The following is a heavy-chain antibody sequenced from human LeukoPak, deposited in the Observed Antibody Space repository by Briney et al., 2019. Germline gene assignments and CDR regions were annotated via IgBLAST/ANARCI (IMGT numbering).Heavy chain of an antibody. J-gene: IGHJ4*02. CDR3: AREPYYYDSSGYYYVPMGFDY. CDR1: GFTFSSYG. V-gene: IGHV3-30*03. CDR2: ISYDGSNK. Sequence: GGSLRLSCAASGFTFSSYGMHWVRQAPGKGLEWVAVISYDGSNKYYADSVKGRFTISRDNSKNTLYLQMNSLRAEDTAVYYCAREPYYYDSSGYYYVPMGFDYWGQGTLVTVSS. D-gene: IGHD3-22*01.